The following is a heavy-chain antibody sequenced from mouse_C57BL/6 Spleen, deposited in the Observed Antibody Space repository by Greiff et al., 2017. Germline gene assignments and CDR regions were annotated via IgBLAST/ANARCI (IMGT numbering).Heavy chain of an antibody. V-gene: IGHV1-82*01. CDR3: AREGDYDGSGYYFDY. J-gene: IGHJ2*01. CDR2: IYPGDGGT. Sequence: VQLQQSGPELVKPGASVKISCKASGYAFSSSWMNWVKQRPGKGLEWIGRIYPGDGGTNYNGKFKGKATLTAAQSSSTAYMQLSSLTSDDSAVYVCAREGDYDGSGYYFDYWGQGTTLTVSS. CDR1: GYAFSSSW. D-gene: IGHD1-1*01.